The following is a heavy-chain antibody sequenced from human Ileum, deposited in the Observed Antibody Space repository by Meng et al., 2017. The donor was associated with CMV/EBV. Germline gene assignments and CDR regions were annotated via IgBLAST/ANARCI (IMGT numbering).Heavy chain of an antibody. CDR1: DGSIRSYY. CDR3: ATNYFDSGGYPYFDY. CDR2: IFYSGST. D-gene: IGHD3-22*01. Sequence: SETLSLTCTVSDGSIRSYYWTWIRQPPGKGLEWIGYIFYSGSTYYNPSLKSRLTISVDTSKNQFSLNLSSVTAADTAVYYCATNYFDSGGYPYFDYWGQGTLVTVSS. V-gene: IGHV4-59*12. J-gene: IGHJ4*02.